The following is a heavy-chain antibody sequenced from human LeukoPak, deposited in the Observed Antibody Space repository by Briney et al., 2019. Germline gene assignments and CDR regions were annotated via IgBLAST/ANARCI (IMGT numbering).Heavy chain of an antibody. D-gene: IGHD3-9*01. CDR1: GFTFSNYA. CDR3: AKWGDCDILTGYYDSDY. J-gene: IGHJ4*02. CDR2: IVGSGSST. V-gene: IGHV3-23*01. Sequence: GGSLRLSCAASGFTFSNYAMSWVRQAPGKGLEWVSAIVGSGSSTYYADSVKGRFTISRDNSKNTLYLQLNRLRAEDTAVYYCAKWGDCDILTGYYDSDYWGQGTLVTVSS.